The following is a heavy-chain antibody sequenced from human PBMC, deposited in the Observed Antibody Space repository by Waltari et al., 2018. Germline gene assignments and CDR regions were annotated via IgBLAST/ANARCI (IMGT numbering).Heavy chain of an antibody. D-gene: IGHD6-19*01. CDR1: GGYFSGYY. J-gene: IGHJ4*02. CDR2: INHSGST. Sequence: QVQLQQWGAGLLKPSETLSLTCAVYGGYFSGYYWCWIRQPPGKGLEWIGEINHSGSTNYNPSLKSRVTISVDTSKNQFSLKLSSVTAADTAVYYCARVPGIAVAGTTKDYWGQGTLVTVSS. V-gene: IGHV4-34*01. CDR3: ARVPGIAVAGTTKDY.